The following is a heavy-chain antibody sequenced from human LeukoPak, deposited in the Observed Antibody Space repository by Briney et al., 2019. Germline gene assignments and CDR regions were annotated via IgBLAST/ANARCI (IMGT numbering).Heavy chain of an antibody. D-gene: IGHD5-12*01. J-gene: IGHJ4*02. CDR3: ARGVEGYSGYDAFDY. CDR1: GYTFTGYH. CDR2: INPNSGGT. V-gene: IGHV1-2*02. Sequence: ASVKVSCKASGYTFTGYHMHWVRQPPGQGLEGMGWINPNSGGTNYAQKFQGRVTMTRDTSISTAYMDLSRLRSDDTAVYYCARGVEGYSGYDAFDYWGQGTLVTVSS.